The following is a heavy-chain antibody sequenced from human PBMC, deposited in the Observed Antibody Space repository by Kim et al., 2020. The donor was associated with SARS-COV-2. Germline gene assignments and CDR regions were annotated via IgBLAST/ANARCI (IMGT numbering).Heavy chain of an antibody. J-gene: IGHJ4*02. Sequence: SETLSLTCTVSGGSISSSSYYWGWIRQPPGKGLEWIGSIYYSGSTYYNPSLKSRVTISVDTSKNQFSLKLSSVTAADTAVYYCARLCRGRQWALTDPFDYWGQGTLVTVSS. CDR2: IYYSGST. D-gene: IGHD6-19*01. CDR1: GGSISSSSYY. V-gene: IGHV4-39*01. CDR3: ARLCRGRQWALTDPFDY.